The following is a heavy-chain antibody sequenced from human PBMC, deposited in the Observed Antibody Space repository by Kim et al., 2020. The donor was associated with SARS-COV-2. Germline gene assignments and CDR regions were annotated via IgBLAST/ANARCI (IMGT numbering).Heavy chain of an antibody. Sequence: SVRGRFTISRDNSKNTLYLEMNSLRAEDMAVYYCAKGVTYADYVRGPFDYWGQGTLVTVSS. V-gene: IGHV3-23*01. J-gene: IGHJ4*02. D-gene: IGHD4-17*01. CDR3: AKGVTYADYVRGPFDY.